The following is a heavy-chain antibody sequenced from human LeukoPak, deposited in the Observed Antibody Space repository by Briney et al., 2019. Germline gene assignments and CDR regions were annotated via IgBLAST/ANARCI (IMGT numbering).Heavy chain of an antibody. V-gene: IGHV4-59*01. J-gene: IGHJ3*02. CDR3: ARRCSSTSCKGAFDI. CDR2: IYYSGST. Sequence: SETLSLTCTVSGGSISSYYRSWIRQPPGKGLEWIGYIYYSGSTNYNPSLKSRVTISVDTSKNQFSLKLSSVTAADTAVYYCARRCSSTSCKGAFDIWGQGTMVTVSS. D-gene: IGHD2-2*01. CDR1: GGSISSYY.